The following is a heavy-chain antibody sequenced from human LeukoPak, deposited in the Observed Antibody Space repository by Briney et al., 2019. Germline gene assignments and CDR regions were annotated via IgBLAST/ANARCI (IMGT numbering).Heavy chain of an antibody. V-gene: IGHV1-2*02. D-gene: IGHD6-19*01. CDR1: GYTFTGYY. J-gene: IGHJ5*02. CDR2: INPNSGGA. CDR3: AKGRVVAGSKSLTYHWLDP. Sequence: GASVKVSCKASGYTFTGYYIHWVRQAPGQGLEWVGWINPNSGGAKYAQKFQDRVTMTGDTSISTAYMGLSRLRSDDTAVYYCAKGRVVAGSKSLTYHWLDPWGQGTLVTVSS.